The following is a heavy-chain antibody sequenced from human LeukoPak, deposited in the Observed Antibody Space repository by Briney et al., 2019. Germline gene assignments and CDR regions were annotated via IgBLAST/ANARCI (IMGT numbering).Heavy chain of an antibody. CDR2: INPNSGGT. CDR3: ATDPLLGKYDSSGYLDY. Sequence: ASVKVSCKASGYTFTGYYMHWVRQAPGQGPEWMGWINPNSGGTNYAQKFQGRVTMTEDTSTDTAYMELSSLRSEDTAVYYCATDPLLGKYDSSGYLDYWGQGTLVTVSS. CDR1: GYTFTGYY. D-gene: IGHD3-22*01. V-gene: IGHV1-2*02. J-gene: IGHJ4*02.